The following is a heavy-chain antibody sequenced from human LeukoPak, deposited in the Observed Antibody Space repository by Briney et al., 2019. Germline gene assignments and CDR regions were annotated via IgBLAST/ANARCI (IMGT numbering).Heavy chain of an antibody. CDR2: IIPIFGTA. D-gene: IGHD3-3*01. CDR1: GGTFSSYA. Sequence: ASVKVSCNASGGTFSSYAISWVRQAPGQGLEWMGGIIPIFGTANYAQKFQGRVAITADESTSTAYMELSSLRSEDTAVYYCAREGHRLRFLEWPRLGHFDYWGQGTLVTVSS. V-gene: IGHV1-69*13. J-gene: IGHJ4*02. CDR3: AREGHRLRFLEWPRLGHFDY.